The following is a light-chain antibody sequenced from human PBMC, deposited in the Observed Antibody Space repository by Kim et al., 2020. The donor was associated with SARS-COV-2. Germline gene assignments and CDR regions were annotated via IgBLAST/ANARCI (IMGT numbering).Light chain of an antibody. Sequence: QSVLTQPPSVSGAPGQRVTISCTGSSSNIGTGYDVHWYRQLPGTAPKLLIYANNNWPSGVPDRVSGSKSGTSASLAITGLQDEDEADYYCQSYDNSLNGWVFGGGTQLTVL. CDR3: QSYDNSLNGWV. CDR2: ANN. CDR1: SSNIGTGYD. J-gene: IGLJ3*02. V-gene: IGLV1-40*01.